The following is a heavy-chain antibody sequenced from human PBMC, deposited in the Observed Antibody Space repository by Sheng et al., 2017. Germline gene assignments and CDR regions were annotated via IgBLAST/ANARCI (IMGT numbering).Heavy chain of an antibody. CDR3: ARGWFDVVVPAARYGMDV. Sequence: QVQLVQSGAEVKKPGSSVKVSCKASGGTFSSYAISWVRQAPGQGLEWMGGIIPIFGTANYAQKFQGRVTITADESTSTAYMELSSLRSEDTAVYYCARGWFDVVVPAARYGMDVWGQGTTVTVSS. D-gene: IGHD2-2*01. J-gene: IGHJ6*02. V-gene: IGHV1-69*13. CDR2: IIPIFGTA. CDR1: GGTFSSYA.